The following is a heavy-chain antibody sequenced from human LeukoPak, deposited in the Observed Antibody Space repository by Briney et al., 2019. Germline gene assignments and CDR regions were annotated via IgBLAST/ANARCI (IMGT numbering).Heavy chain of an antibody. Sequence: GGSLRLSCAASGFTFSSYCMNWVRQAPGKGLEWVSFISTSSSYIHYADSVKGRFTISRDNAMNSLYLQMNSLRAEDTAVYYCAELGITMIGGVWGKGTTVTISS. V-gene: IGHV3-21*01. D-gene: IGHD3-10*02. CDR2: ISTSSSYI. CDR1: GFTFSSYC. CDR3: AELGITMIGGV. J-gene: IGHJ6*04.